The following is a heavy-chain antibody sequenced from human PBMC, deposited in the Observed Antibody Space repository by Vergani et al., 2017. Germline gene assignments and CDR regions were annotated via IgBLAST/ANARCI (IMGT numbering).Heavy chain of an antibody. D-gene: IGHD1-1*01. CDR1: GFTSCYYG. Sequence: QVHLVESGGGVVQPGRSLRLSCVVSGFTSCYYGMHWFRQAPGKGLEWVAVISYDGTQKYYADSVKGRITISRDNSKSTLYLQMNSLRTEDTAVYYCATKSCGTPGCQIGYFREWGQGTLVTVSS. CDR2: ISYDGTQK. V-gene: IGHV3-30*03. CDR3: ATKSCGTPGCQIGYFRE. J-gene: IGHJ1*01.